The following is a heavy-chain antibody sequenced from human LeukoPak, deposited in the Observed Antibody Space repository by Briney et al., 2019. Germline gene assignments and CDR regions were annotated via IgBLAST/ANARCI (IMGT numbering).Heavy chain of an antibody. Sequence: SETLSLTCTVSGGSISSYYWSWIRQPPGKGLEWIGYIYCSGSTNYNPSLKSRVTISVDTSKNQFSLKLSSVTAADTAVYYCARRIAASDAFDIWGQGTMVSVSS. CDR1: GGSISSYY. CDR2: IYCSGST. D-gene: IGHD6-13*01. V-gene: IGHV4-59*08. J-gene: IGHJ3*02. CDR3: ARRIAASDAFDI.